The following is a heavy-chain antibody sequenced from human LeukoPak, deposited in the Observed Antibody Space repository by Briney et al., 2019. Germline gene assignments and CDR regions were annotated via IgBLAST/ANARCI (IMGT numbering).Heavy chain of an antibody. CDR1: GGSITGYY. D-gene: IGHD3-9*01. Sequence: PSETLSPTCAVYGGSITGYYWSWIRQTPGRGLEWVGEIHYTGATSYNPSLKSRATISTDTSKNQFSLRLSSVTAADTAVYYCAGGNILTGYCFDFWGQGALVTVSS. CDR3: AGGNILTGYCFDF. CDR2: IHYTGAT. J-gene: IGHJ4*02. V-gene: IGHV4-34*01.